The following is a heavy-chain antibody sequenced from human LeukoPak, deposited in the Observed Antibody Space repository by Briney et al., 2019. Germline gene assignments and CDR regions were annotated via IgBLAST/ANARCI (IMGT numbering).Heavy chain of an antibody. CDR2: IKSKTDGGTT. D-gene: IGHD3-22*01. V-gene: IGHV3-15*01. CDR1: GFTFSNAW. Sequence: PGVSLRLSCAASGFTFSNAWMSWVRQAPGKGLEWVGRIKSKTDGGTTDYAAPVKGRFTISRDDSKNTLYLQMNSLKTEDTAVYYCTTQGTNYYDSSGYYPPHAFDIWGQGTMVTVSS. J-gene: IGHJ3*02. CDR3: TTQGTNYYDSSGYYPPHAFDI.